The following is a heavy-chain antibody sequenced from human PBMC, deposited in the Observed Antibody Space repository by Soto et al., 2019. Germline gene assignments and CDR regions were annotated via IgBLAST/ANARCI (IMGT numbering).Heavy chain of an antibody. D-gene: IGHD7-27*01. CDR3: ARDRRTLGAFDI. V-gene: IGHV4-31*03. J-gene: IGHJ3*02. CDR1: GGSISSGGYY. CDR2: IYYSGST. Sequence: SETLSLTCTVSGGSISSGGYYWSWIRQHPGKGLEWIGYIYYSGSTYYNPSLKSRVTISVDTSKNQFSLKLSSVTAADTAVYYCARDRRTLGAFDIWGQGTMVTVSS.